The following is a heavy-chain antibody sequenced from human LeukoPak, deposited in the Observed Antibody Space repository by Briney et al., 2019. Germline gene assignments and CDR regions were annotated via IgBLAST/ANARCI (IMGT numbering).Heavy chain of an antibody. Sequence: AGSLRLSCAASGFTFSSYAMNWIRQAPGKGLEWISTTSGGGTRTYNADSVKGRFTISRDNANNTVYLRMSSPRADDTAVYYCAKGTCTAKSCYGNAFDMWGQGTKVTVSS. J-gene: IGHJ3*02. CDR3: AKGTCTAKSCYGNAFDM. D-gene: IGHD2-15*01. V-gene: IGHV3-23*01. CDR1: GFTFSSYA. CDR2: TSGGGTRT.